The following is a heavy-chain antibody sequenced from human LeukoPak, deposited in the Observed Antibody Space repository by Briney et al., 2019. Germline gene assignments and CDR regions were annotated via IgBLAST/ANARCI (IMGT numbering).Heavy chain of an antibody. J-gene: IGHJ4*02. CDR3: ARVRVGATGGDFDY. Sequence: GGSLRLSCAASGFTFSSYSMNWVRQAPGKGLEWVSSISSSSSYIYYADSVKGRFTISRDNAKNSLYLQVNSLRAEDTAVYYCARVRVGATGGDFDYWGQGTLVTVSS. CDR2: ISSSSSYI. CDR1: GFTFSSYS. D-gene: IGHD1-26*01. V-gene: IGHV3-21*01.